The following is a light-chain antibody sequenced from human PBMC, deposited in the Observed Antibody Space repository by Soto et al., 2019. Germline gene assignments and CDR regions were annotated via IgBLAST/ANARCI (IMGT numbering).Light chain of an antibody. V-gene: IGKV3-20*01. Sequence: ENVMTQSPATLSVSPGERVTLSCRASQSVRNNLAWYQQKPGQAPRLLIYGASSRATGIPDRFSGSGSGTDFTLTISRLEPEDFAVYYCQQYGSSPWTFGQGTKVDIK. CDR3: QQYGSSPWT. CDR1: QSVRNN. CDR2: GAS. J-gene: IGKJ1*01.